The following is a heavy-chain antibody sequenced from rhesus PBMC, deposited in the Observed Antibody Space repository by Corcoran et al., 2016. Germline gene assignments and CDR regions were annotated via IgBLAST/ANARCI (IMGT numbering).Heavy chain of an antibody. CDR2: ITYSWIT. V-gene: IGHV4-122*02. Sequence: QVQLQESGPGLVKPSETLSLTCAVSGYSISSGYYWSWIRQPPGQGLEWIGYITYSWITSYNPSLKSRVTISRDTSKNQFSLKLSSVTAADTAVYYCARTLYYGSGYYTGGYGYWGQGVLVTVSS. CDR3: ARTLYYGSGYYTGGYGY. D-gene: IGHD3-28*01. CDR1: GYSISSGYY. J-gene: IGHJ4*01.